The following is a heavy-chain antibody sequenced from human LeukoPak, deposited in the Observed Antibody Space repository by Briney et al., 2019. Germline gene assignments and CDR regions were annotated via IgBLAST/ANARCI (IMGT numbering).Heavy chain of an antibody. D-gene: IGHD3-22*01. CDR3: ARVAWDYYDSSGYPSPDAFDI. J-gene: IGHJ3*02. V-gene: IGHV1-2*02. Sequence: GASVKVSCKASGYTFTAYYLHWVRQAPGQGLEWMGWINPNSGGTNYAQKFQGRVTMTRDTSISTAYMELSRLRSDDTAVYYCARVAWDYYDSSGYPSPDAFDIWGQGTMVTVSS. CDR2: INPNSGGT. CDR1: GYTFTAYY.